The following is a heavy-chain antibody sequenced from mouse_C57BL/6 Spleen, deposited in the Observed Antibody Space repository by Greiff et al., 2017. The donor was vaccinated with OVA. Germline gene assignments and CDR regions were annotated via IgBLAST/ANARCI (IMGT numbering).Heavy chain of an antibody. CDR3: ARHDGCFDY. Sequence: EVKLMESGGGLVKPGGSLKLSCAASGFTFSSYTMSWVRQTPEKRLEWVATISGGGGNTYYPDSVKGRFTISRDNAKNTLYLQMSSLRSEDTALYYCARHDGCFDYWGQGTTLTVSS. CDR2: ISGGGGNT. J-gene: IGHJ2*01. CDR1: GFTFSSYT. D-gene: IGHD2-3*01. V-gene: IGHV5-9*01.